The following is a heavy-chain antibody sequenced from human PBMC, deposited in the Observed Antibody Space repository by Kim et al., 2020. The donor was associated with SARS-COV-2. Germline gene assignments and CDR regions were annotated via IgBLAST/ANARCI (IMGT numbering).Heavy chain of an antibody. CDR3: ARGLRKADY. CDR2: INHSGST. V-gene: IGHV4-34*01. CDR1: GGSFSGYY. J-gene: IGHJ4*02. Sequence: SETLSLTCAVYGGSFSGYYWSWIRQPPGKGLEWIGEINHSGSTNYNPSLKSRVTISVDTSKNQFSLKLSSVTAADTAVYYCARGLRKADYWGQGTLVTVS. D-gene: IGHD3-10*01.